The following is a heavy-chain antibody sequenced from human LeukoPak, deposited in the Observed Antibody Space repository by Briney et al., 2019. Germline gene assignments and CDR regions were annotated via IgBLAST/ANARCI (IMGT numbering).Heavy chain of an antibody. CDR1: GFTFSSYA. CDR2: ISSSSSTI. V-gene: IGHV3-48*04. CDR3: ASGYSSSWRTNYYYYGMDV. J-gene: IGHJ6*02. Sequence: GGSLRLSCAASGFTFSSYAMSWVRQAPGKGLEWVSYISSSSSTIYYADSVKGRFTISRDNAKNSLYLQMNSLRAEDTAVYYCASGYSSSWRTNYYYYGMDVWGQGTTVTVSS. D-gene: IGHD6-13*01.